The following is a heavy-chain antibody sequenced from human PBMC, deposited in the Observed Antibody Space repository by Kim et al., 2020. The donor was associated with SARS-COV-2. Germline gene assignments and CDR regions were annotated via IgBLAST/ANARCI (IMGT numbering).Heavy chain of an antibody. V-gene: IGHV4-39*01. Sequence: YNVSRKSRVTISVDTSKNKFSLKLSSVTAADTAVYYCARHGDTTMTTFDSWGQGTLLTVSS. D-gene: IGHD5-18*01. CDR3: ARHGDTTMTTFDS. J-gene: IGHJ4*02.